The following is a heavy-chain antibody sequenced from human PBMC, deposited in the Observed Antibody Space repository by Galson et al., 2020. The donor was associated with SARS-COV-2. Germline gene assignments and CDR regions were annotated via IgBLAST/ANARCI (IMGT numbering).Heavy chain of an antibody. Sequence: SETLSLTCAVYGGSFSGYYWSWIRQPPGKGLEWIGEINHSGSTNYNPSLKSRVTISVDTSKNQFSLKLSSVTAADTAVYYCARVRFVVPRITMVWGWFDPWGQGTLVTVSS. CDR3: ARVRFVVPRITMVWGWFDP. D-gene: IGHD3-10*01. CDR2: INHSGST. V-gene: IGHV4-34*01. CDR1: GGSFSGYY. J-gene: IGHJ5*02.